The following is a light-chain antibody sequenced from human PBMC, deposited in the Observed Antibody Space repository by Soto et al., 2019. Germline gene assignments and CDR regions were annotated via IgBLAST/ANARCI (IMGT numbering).Light chain of an antibody. CDR2: AAS. CDR1: QSISNY. J-gene: IGKJ3*01. CDR3: QQSYSTPLT. V-gene: IGKV1-39*01. Sequence: DIQMTQSPSSLSASVGDRVTITCRASQSISNYLNWYQQKPGKAPKLLINAASSLQGDVPSRFTGSGSGTDFTLTIRSLQPDDFATYYCQQSYSTPLTFGPGTKVDIK.